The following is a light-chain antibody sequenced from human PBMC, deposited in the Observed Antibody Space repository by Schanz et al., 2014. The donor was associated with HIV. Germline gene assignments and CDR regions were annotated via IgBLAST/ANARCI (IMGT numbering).Light chain of an antibody. J-gene: IGLJ2*01. V-gene: IGLV2-11*01. Sequence: QSALTQPRSVSGSPGQSVTISCTGTNSDVGGYDYVSWYQQYPGKAPKLMIYDGNKRPSGVPDRFSGSKSGNSASLTISGLHADEAAYYCQCSDTNIRSLVFGGGTKLTVL. CDR1: NSDVGGYDY. CDR3: CSDTNIRSLV. CDR2: DGN.